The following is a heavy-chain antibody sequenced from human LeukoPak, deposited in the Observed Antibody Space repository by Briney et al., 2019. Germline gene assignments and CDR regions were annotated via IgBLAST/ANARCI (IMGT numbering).Heavy chain of an antibody. CDR3: ARGAPYYYGSGSTFDY. D-gene: IGHD3-10*01. J-gene: IGHJ4*02. CDR1: GGSFSGYY. V-gene: IGHV4-34*01. CDR2: INHSGST. Sequence: SETLSLTCAVYGGSFSGYYWSWFRQPPGKGLEWIGEINHSGSTNYNPSLKSRVTISVDTSKNQFSLKLSSVTAADTAVYYCARGAPYYYGSGSTFDYWGQGTLVTVSS.